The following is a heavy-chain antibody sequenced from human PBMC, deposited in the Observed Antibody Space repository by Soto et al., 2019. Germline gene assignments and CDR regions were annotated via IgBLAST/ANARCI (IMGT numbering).Heavy chain of an antibody. CDR2: IYYSGST. CDR3: ASTTHKDIVVVPAATLFGDYYYMDV. Sequence: SETLSLTCTVSGGSISSYYWSWIRQPPGKGLEWIGYIYYSGSTNYNPSLKSRVTISVDTSKNQFSLKLSSVTAADTAVYYCASTTHKDIVVVPAATLFGDYYYMDVWGKGTTVTVSS. V-gene: IGHV4-59*01. D-gene: IGHD2-2*01. J-gene: IGHJ6*03. CDR1: GGSISSYY.